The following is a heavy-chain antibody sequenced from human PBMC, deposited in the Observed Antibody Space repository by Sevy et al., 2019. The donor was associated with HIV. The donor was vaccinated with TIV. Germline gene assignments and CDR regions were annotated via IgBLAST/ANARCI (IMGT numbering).Heavy chain of an antibody. CDR3: AKGLGYYGSGSFWVDY. CDR1: GFIFSGYV. Sequence: GGSLRLSCTTSGFIFSGYVMHWVRQAPGKGLEWVAVISRDGGEEYSAESVKGRFTISRDNSKNTLYLQMNGLKTEDTAVYYSAKGLGYYGSGSFWVDYWGQGTLVTVSS. CDR2: ISRDGGEE. V-gene: IGHV3-30*18. J-gene: IGHJ4*02. D-gene: IGHD3-10*01.